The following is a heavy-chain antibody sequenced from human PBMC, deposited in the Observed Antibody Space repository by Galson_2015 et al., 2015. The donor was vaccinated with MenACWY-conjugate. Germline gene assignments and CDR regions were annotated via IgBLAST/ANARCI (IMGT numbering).Heavy chain of an antibody. CDR2: IIHILGIA. J-gene: IGHJ4*02. D-gene: IGHD3-22*01. Sequence: SVKVSCKASGGTFSSYAISWVRQAPGQGLEWMGRIIHILGIANYAQKFQGRVTITADKSTSTAYMELSSLRSEDTAVYSCARSRENYYYSSGYYLSLDYWGQGTLVTVSS. V-gene: IGHV1-69*04. CDR1: GGTFSSYA. CDR3: ARSRENYYYSSGYYLSLDY.